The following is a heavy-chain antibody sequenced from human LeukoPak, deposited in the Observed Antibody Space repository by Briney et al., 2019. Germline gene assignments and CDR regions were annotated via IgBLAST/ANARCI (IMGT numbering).Heavy chain of an antibody. V-gene: IGHV4-39*07. CDR3: ARGLVVITTAIDAFDI. J-gene: IGHJ3*02. D-gene: IGHD3-22*01. CDR2: IYYSGST. Sequence: SETPSLTCAVYGGSFSSYYWGWIRQPPGKGLEWIGSIYYSGSTYYNPSLKSRVTISVDTSKNQFSLKLSSVTAADTAVYYCARGLVVITTAIDAFDIWGQGTMVTVSS. CDR1: GGSFSSYY.